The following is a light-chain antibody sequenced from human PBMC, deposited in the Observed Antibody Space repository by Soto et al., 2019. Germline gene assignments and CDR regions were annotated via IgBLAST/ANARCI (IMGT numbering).Light chain of an antibody. J-gene: IGKJ1*01. CDR3: QQSYSTPQT. V-gene: IGKV1-39*01. CDR2: AAS. Sequence: DIQMTQSPSSLSASVGDRVTITCRASQTINTYLNWYQQKPGKAPKLLIFAASSLQRGVPSRFSGSGSETDFTLTISSLQPEDFATYYCQQSYSTPQTFGQGTKVDIK. CDR1: QTINTY.